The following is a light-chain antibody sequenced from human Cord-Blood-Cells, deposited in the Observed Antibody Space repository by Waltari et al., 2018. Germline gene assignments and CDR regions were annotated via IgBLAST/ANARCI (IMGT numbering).Light chain of an antibody. V-gene: IGKV4-1*01. Sequence: DIVMTQSPDSLAVSLGERATINCKSSQSVLYSSNNKNYLAWYQQKPGRPPKLLIYWASTRESGVPDRFSGNGSGTDFTRTISSLQAEGVAVYYCQQYYSTPPTFGQGTKVEIK. CDR2: WAS. J-gene: IGKJ1*01. CDR3: QQYYSTPPT. CDR1: QSVLYSSNNKNY.